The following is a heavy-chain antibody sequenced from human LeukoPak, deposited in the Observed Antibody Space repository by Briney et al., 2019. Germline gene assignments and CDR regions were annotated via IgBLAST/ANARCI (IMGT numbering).Heavy chain of an antibody. D-gene: IGHD3-22*01. CDR1: GYSISSGYY. Sequence: PSETLSLTCTVSGYSISSGYYWGWIRQPPGKGLEWIGTIYYSGSTYYNPSLKSRVTISVDTSKNQFSLKLSSVTAADTAVYYCARSRWDYYDSSGYLLFDYWGQGTLVTVSS. CDR3: ARSRWDYYDSSGYLLFDY. J-gene: IGHJ4*02. CDR2: IYYSGST. V-gene: IGHV4-38-2*02.